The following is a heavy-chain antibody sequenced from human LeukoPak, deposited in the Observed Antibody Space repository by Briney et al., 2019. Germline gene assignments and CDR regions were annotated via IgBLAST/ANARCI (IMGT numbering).Heavy chain of an antibody. CDR2: ISWNSGSI. V-gene: IGHV3-9*01. CDR1: GFTFDDYA. D-gene: IGHD2-2*01. CDR3: AKDIHADENAFDI. J-gene: IGHJ3*02. Sequence: QTGGSLRLSCAASGFTFDDYAMHWVRQAPRKGLEWVSGISWNSGSIGYADSVKGRFTISRDNAKNSLYLQMNSLRAEDTALYYCAKDIHADENAFDIWGQGTMVTVSS.